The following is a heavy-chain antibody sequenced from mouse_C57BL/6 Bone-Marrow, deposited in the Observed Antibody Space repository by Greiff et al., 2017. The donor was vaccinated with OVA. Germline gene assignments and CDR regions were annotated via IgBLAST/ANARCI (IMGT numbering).Heavy chain of an antibody. Sequence: EVKLVESGGDLVKPGGSLKLSCAASGFTFSSYGMSWVRQTPDKRLEWVANISSGGSYTYYPDSVKGRFTISRDNAKNTLYLQMSSLKSEDTAMYYCARANFHFDYWGQGTTLTVSS. D-gene: IGHD4-1*01. CDR3: ARANFHFDY. CDR1: GFTFSSYG. CDR2: ISSGGSYT. J-gene: IGHJ2*01. V-gene: IGHV5-6*01.